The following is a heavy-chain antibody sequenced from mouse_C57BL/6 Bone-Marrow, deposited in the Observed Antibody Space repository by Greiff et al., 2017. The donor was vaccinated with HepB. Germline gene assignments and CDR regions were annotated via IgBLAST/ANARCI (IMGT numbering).Heavy chain of an antibody. CDR2: IDPEDGDT. J-gene: IGHJ3*01. V-gene: IGHV14-1*01. CDR1: GFNIKDYY. D-gene: IGHD2-4*01. CDR3: TTGDYDGRPWFAY. Sequence: VHVKQSGAELVRPGASVKLSCTASGFNIKDYYMHWVKQRPEQGLEWIGRIDPEDGDTEYAPKFQGKATMTADTSSNTAYLQLSSLTSEDTAVYYCTTGDYDGRPWFAYWGQGTLVTVSA.